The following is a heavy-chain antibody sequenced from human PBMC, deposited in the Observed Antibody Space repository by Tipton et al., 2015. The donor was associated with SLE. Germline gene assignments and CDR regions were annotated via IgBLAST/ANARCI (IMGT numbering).Heavy chain of an antibody. CDR3: ARPPPWTGTKEGAFDI. J-gene: IGHJ3*02. V-gene: IGHV3-30-3*01. D-gene: IGHD1-7*01. CDR1: GFTFSSYA. Sequence: SLRLSCAASGFTFSSYAMHWVRQAPGKGLEWVAVISYDGSNKYYADSVKGRFTISRDNSKNTLYLQMNSLRAEDTAVYYCARPPPWTGTKEGAFDIWGQGTMVTVSS. CDR2: ISYDGSNK.